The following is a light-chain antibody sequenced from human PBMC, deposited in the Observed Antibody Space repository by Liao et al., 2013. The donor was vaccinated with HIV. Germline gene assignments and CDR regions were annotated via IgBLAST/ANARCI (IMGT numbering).Light chain of an antibody. V-gene: IGLV3-1*01. Sequence: SYEVTQPPSVSVSPGQTANITCSGHRLGDKYSSWYQKKPGQSPVLIIYQDTKRPSGIPERFSASSSGNTVTLTISGTRALDEADYFCQAWDSNTARVFGGGTKLTVL. CDR1: RLGDKY. CDR2: QDT. CDR3: QAWDSNTARV. J-gene: IGLJ3*02.